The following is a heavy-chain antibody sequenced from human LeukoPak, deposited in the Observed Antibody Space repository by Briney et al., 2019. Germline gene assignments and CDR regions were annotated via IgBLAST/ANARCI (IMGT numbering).Heavy chain of an antibody. CDR1: GFTFSSHG. D-gene: IGHD5-24*01. J-gene: IGHJ4*02. CDR2: ISPSGSIS. V-gene: IGHV3-23*01. Sequence: GGSLRLSCAASGFTFSSHGINWVRQAPGKGLEWVSGISPSGSISYYADSVKGRFTISRDNSKNTVSLQMNSLRAEDTALYYCAKGGDGYNIGYWGQGTLVTVSS. CDR3: AKGGDGYNIGY.